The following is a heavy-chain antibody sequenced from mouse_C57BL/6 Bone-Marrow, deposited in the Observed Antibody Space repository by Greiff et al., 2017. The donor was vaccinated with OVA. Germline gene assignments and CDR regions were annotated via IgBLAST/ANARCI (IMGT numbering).Heavy chain of an antibody. CDR1: GYTFTSYW. V-gene: IGHV1-69*01. J-gene: IGHJ2*01. D-gene: IGHD2-4*01. CDR3: ARGRDYTMSTTDYFDY. CDR2: IDPSDSYT. Sequence: VQLQQPGAELVMPGASVKLSCKASGYTFTSYWMHWVKQRPGHGLEWIGEIDPSDSYTNYNQKFKGKSTLTVDKFSSTAYMQLSSLTSEDSAVYSCARGRDYTMSTTDYFDYWGQGTTLTVSS.